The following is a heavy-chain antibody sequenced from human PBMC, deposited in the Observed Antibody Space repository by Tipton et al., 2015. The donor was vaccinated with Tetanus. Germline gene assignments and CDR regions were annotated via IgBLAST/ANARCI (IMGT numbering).Heavy chain of an antibody. V-gene: IGHV4-4*02. J-gene: IGHJ5*02. Sequence: TLSLTCSVSGDSISNIWTWWSWIRQPPGKGLERIGEINHSGGTNYNPPLKSRVTISIDTSKNQFSLKLNSVTAADTAVYYCARAGQRSTSWHYWFDPWGQGTLVTVSS. CDR1: GDSISNIWTW. D-gene: IGHD2-2*01. CDR3: ARAGQRSTSWHYWFDP. CDR2: INHSGGT.